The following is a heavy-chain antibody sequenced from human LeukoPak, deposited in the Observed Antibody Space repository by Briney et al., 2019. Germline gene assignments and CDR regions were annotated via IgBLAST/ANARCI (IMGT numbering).Heavy chain of an antibody. CDR1: GGSISSYY. CDR2: IYYSGST. J-gene: IGHJ4*02. Sequence: PSETLSFTCTVSGGSISSYYWSWIRQPPGKGLEWIGYIYYSGSTNYNPSLKSRVTISVDTSKNQFSLKLSSVTAADTAVYYCARDSLGGSDYWGQGTLVTVSS. D-gene: IGHD4-23*01. V-gene: IGHV4-59*01. CDR3: ARDSLGGSDY.